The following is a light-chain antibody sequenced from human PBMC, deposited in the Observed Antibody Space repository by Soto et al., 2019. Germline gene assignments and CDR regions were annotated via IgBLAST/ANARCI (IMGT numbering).Light chain of an antibody. CDR3: QQYNSYSPLT. V-gene: IGKV1-5*01. CDR1: QSISSW. Sequence: DIQMTPSPSTLSTSVVDRVTITCLASQSISSWLAWYQQKPGKAPKLLIYDASSLESGVPSRFSGSGSGTEFTLTISSLQPDDFATYYCQQYNSYSPLTFGGGTKVDI. J-gene: IGKJ4*01. CDR2: DAS.